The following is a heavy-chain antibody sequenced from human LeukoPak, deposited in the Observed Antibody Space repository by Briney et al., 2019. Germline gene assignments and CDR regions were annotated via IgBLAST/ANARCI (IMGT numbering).Heavy chain of an antibody. D-gene: IGHD6-13*01. CDR3: ARGRPFSSSWPRFDY. CDR1: GGSISSGSSY. CDR2: IYTSGST. J-gene: IGHJ4*02. V-gene: IGHV4-61*02. Sequence: TSQTLSLTCTVSGGSISSGSSYWSWIRQPAGKGLEWIGRIYTSGSTNYNPSLKSRVTISVDTSKNQFSLKLSSVTASDTAVYYCARGRPFSSSWPRFDYWGQGTLVTVSS.